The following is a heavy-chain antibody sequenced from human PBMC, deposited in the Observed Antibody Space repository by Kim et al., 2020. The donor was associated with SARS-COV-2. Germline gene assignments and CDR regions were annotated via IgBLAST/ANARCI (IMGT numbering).Heavy chain of an antibody. V-gene: IGHV3-7*03. D-gene: IGHD3-22*01. CDR1: GFPFNNYW. Sequence: GGSLRLSCGASGFPFNNYWMAWVRQAPGKGLGWVASINEDGSQTHYEDYVNGRFIIARDNAKKSLSLQVESLTAGDTALYYCVRVRESDGYDRLFDRWGQGTLVTVSS. CDR3: VRVRESDGYDRLFDR. J-gene: IGHJ4*02. CDR2: INEDGSQT.